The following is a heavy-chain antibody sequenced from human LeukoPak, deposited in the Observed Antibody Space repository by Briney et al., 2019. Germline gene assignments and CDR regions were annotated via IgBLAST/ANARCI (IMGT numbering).Heavy chain of an antibody. CDR3: ARTGGMATLYDAFDI. D-gene: IGHD5-24*01. V-gene: IGHV4-38-2*01. J-gene: IGHJ3*02. Sequence: SETLSLTXAVSGYSISSGYYWGRIRQPPGKGLECIGSIYHSGSTYYNPSLKSRVTISVDTSKNQFSLKLSSVTAADTAVYYCARTGGMATLYDAFDIWGQGTMVTVSS. CDR2: IYHSGST. CDR1: GYSISSGYY.